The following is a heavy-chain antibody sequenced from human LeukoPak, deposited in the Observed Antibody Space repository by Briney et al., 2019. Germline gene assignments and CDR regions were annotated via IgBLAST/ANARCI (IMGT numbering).Heavy chain of an antibody. CDR2: IYTSGST. J-gene: IGHJ4*02. D-gene: IGHD3-22*01. Sequence: PSETLSLTCTVSGGSISSYYRSWIRQPAGKGLEWIGRIYTSGSTNYNPSLKSRVTISVDKSKNQFSLKLSSVTAADTAVYYCARDGDNYYDSSGYKTPFDYWGQGTLVTVSS. CDR1: GGSISSYY. CDR3: ARDGDNYYDSSGYKTPFDY. V-gene: IGHV4-4*07.